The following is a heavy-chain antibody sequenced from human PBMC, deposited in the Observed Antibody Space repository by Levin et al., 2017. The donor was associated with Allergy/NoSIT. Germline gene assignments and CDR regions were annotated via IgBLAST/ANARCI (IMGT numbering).Heavy chain of an antibody. D-gene: IGHD2-2*01. CDR3: AKDLSAVPAANYYYAMDV. J-gene: IGHJ6*02. CDR2: TSDSGGST. Sequence: LSLTCAASGFTFSNYAMNWVRQAPGKGLEWVSGTSDSGGSTYYADSVKGRFTISRDNSKNTLHLQVNSLRAEDTALYYCAKDLSAVPAANYYYAMDVWGQGTTVTVSS. CDR1: GFTFSNYA. V-gene: IGHV3-23*01.